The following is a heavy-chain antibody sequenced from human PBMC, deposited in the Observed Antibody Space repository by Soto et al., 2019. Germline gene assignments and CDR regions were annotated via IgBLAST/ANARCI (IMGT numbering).Heavy chain of an antibody. D-gene: IGHD4-17*01. CDR1: GDTFRRQA. V-gene: IGHV1-69*12. CDR2: IVPIFGTR. CDR3: ARSHVTDYGDYFWFDP. J-gene: IGHJ5*02. Sequence: QVQLVQSGTEVKKPGSSVKVSCKASGDTFRRQALSWVRQAPGQGLEWMGGIVPIFGTRSYAQKFQGRVTITADQSTGTAHMELSSLRSDDTAVYYCARSHVTDYGDYFWFDPWGQGTLVIVSS.